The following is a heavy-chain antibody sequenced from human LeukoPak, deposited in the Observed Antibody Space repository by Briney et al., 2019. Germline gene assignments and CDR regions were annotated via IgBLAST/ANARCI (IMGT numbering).Heavy chain of an antibody. D-gene: IGHD3-16*02. CDR1: GGSISSYY. CDR2: IYYSGST. J-gene: IGHJ4*02. CDR3: ASAPVLRLGELSLWPY. V-gene: IGHV4-59*12. Sequence: AETLSLTCTVSGGSISSYYWSWIRQPPGKGLEWIGYIYYSGSTNYNPSLKSRVTISVDTSKNQFSLKLSSVTAADTAGYYCASAPVLRLGELSLWPYWGEGTLVTVSS.